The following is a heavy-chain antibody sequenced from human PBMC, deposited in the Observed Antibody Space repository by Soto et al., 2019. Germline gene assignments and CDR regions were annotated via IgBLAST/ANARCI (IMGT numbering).Heavy chain of an antibody. Sequence: GGSLRLSCAASGFTFSSYGMHWVRQTPGKGLEWVAVIWYDGSNKYYADSVKGRFTISRDNSKNTLYLQMNSLRAEDTAVYYCARDGYCSGGSCYSVPVFDYWGQGALVTVSS. D-gene: IGHD2-15*01. CDR1: GFTFSSYG. J-gene: IGHJ4*02. CDR3: ARDGYCSGGSCYSVPVFDY. V-gene: IGHV3-33*01. CDR2: IWYDGSNK.